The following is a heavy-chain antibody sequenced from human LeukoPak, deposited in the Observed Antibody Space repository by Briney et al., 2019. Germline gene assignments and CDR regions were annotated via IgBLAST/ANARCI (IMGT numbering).Heavy chain of an antibody. V-gene: IGHV4-4*09. J-gene: IGHJ5*02. CDR3: ARHLWKSRSGWFDP. CDR2: TYTSGST. Sequence: SETLSFTCTVSGGSISSYYWSWIRQLPGKVLEWIGYTYTSGSTNYNPSLKSRVTISVDTSKNQSSLKLSSVTAADTAVYYGARHLWKSRSGWFDPWGQGTPVTVSS. D-gene: IGHD3-3*02. CDR1: GGSISSYY.